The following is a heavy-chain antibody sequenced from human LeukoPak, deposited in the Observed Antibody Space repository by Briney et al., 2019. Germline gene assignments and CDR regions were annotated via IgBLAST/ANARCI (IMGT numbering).Heavy chain of an antibody. J-gene: IGHJ3*02. CDR2: TETGNDDT. CDR1: GYTFTKHA. Sequence: ASVKLSCKASGYTFTKHAMHWVRQAPGQRFEWLGWTETGNDDTTYSQEFQDRVTITRDTSANTVYMELSSLRAEDTAMYYCARGFQCTFDSWGQGTKVTVST. CDR3: ARGFQCTFDS. V-gene: IGHV1-3*02. D-gene: IGHD2-21*01.